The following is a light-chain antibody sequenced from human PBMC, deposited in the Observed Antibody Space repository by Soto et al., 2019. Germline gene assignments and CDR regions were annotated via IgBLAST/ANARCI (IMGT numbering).Light chain of an antibody. V-gene: IGLV2-14*01. Sequence: QSVLTQPASVSGSPGQSITISCTGTSSDVGGYNYVSWYQQHPGKAPKLMIYDVSNRPSGVSNRFSGSKSGNTASLTISGPQPQAEDEYYCSSWTISSTTLYVFGTGTKLTVL. J-gene: IGLJ1*01. CDR1: SSDVGGYNY. CDR2: DVS. CDR3: SSWTISSTTLYV.